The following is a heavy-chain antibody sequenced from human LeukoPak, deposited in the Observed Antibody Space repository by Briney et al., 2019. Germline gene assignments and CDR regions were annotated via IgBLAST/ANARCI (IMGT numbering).Heavy chain of an antibody. CDR1: GFTFSSYA. Sequence: PGGSLRLSCAASGFTFSSYAMTWARQAPGKGLEWVSAISASGGSTYYADSVKGRFTISRDNSKNTLYLQMNSLRVEDTAVYYCAKTSSGWSKDYWGQGTLVTVSS. V-gene: IGHV3-23*01. J-gene: IGHJ4*02. D-gene: IGHD6-19*01. CDR2: ISASGGST. CDR3: AKTSSGWSKDY.